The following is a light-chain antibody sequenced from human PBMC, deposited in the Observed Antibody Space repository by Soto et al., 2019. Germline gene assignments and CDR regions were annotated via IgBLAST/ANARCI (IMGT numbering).Light chain of an antibody. V-gene: IGKV1-5*03. CDR3: QQYDTYPYT. J-gene: IGKJ2*01. CDR1: QSISSW. CDR2: KAS. Sequence: DIPMTQSPSTLSASVGDRVTITCRASQSISSWLAWYQQKPGKAPNLLIYKASSLARGVPSRFSGGGSGTEFTLTISSLQPDDFATYYCQQYDTYPYTFGQGTKLEIK.